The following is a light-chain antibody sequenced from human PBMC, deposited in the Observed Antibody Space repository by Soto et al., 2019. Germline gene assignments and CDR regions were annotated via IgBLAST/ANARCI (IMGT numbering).Light chain of an antibody. CDR2: DAS. Sequence: EIVLTQFPATVSVSPGETVTLSCRASQRLTDTLAWYQQKPGQAPRLLLYDASTRATGIPARFSGSGSGTEFTLSISSLQSEDSAIYVCPHYDHWPPFTFGPGTKVNVK. J-gene: IGKJ3*01. V-gene: IGKV3-15*01. CDR1: QRLTDT. CDR3: PHYDHWPPFT.